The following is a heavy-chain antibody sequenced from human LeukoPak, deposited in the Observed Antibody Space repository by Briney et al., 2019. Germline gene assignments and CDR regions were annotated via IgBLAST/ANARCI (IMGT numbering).Heavy chain of an antibody. CDR2: INAGNGDT. D-gene: IGHD2-2*01. CDR1: GYTFTSYA. V-gene: IGHV1-3*01. CDR3: ARGYCSSTSCQYYFDY. Sequence: ASVTVSCKASGYTFTSYALHWVRQAPGQRVEWMGWINAGNGDTKYSQKFQGRVTITRDTSASTAYMEPSSLRSEDTAVYHCARGYCSSTSCQYYFDYWGQGTLVTVSS. J-gene: IGHJ4*02.